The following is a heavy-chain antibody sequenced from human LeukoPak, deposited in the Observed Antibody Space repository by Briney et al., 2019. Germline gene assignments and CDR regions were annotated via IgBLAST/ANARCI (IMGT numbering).Heavy chain of an antibody. D-gene: IGHD5-24*01. V-gene: IGHV3-23*01. J-gene: IGHJ3*02. CDR2: ITKSGDQT. CDR1: GITFSNSA. CDR3: VKSAGKDGYRDVFDI. Sequence: PGGSLRLSCVPSGITFSNSALSWVRQAPGKGLEWVSTITKSGDQTYYADSVRGLFTISRDNSKNTLCLQMNSLRAEDTAVYHCVKSAGKDGYRDVFDIWGQGTVVTVSS.